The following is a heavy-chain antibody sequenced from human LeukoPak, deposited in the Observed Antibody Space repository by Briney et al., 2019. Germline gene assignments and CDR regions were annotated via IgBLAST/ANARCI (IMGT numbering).Heavy chain of an antibody. CDR3: AAGGYSSSWLDY. Sequence: GGSLRLSCAASGFTFSSYGMSWVRQAPGKGLEWVSSISSSSSYIYYADSVKGRFTISRDNAKNSLYLQMNSLRAEDTAVYYCAAGGYSSSWLDYWGQGTLVTVSS. CDR1: GFTFSSYG. V-gene: IGHV3-21*01. D-gene: IGHD6-13*01. CDR2: ISSSSSYI. J-gene: IGHJ4*02.